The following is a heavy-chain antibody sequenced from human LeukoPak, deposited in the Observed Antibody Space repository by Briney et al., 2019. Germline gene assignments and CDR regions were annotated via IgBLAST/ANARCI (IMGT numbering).Heavy chain of an antibody. CDR2: IYPGDSDT. V-gene: IGHV5-51*01. J-gene: IGHJ3*02. CDR3: ARPSFAGYCSSTCSAGDAFDI. D-gene: IGHD2-2*01. CDR1: GYSFTSYW. Sequence: GESLKISCKGSGYSFTSYWIGWVRQMPGKGLEWMGIIYPGDSDTRYSPSFQGQVTISADKSISTAYLQWSSLKASDTAMYYRARPSFAGYCSSTCSAGDAFDIWGQGTMVTVSS.